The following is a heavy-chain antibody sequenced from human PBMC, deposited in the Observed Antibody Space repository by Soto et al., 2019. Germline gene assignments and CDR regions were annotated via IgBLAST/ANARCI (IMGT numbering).Heavy chain of an antibody. CDR3: ARDIRVRSLMTTVNPLYYGMDV. J-gene: IGHJ6*02. D-gene: IGHD4-4*01. CDR1: GGTFSTYA. V-gene: IGHV1-69*13. CDR2: IIPIFGTA. Sequence: SVKVSCKASGGTFSTYAISWVRQAPGQGLEWMGGIIPIFGTANYAQKFQGRVTITADESTSTAYMELSSLRSEDTAVYYCARDIRVRSLMTTVNPLYYGMDVWGQGTTVTVSS.